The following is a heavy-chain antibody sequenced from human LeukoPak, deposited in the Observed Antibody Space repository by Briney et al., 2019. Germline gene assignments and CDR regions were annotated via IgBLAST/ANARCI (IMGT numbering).Heavy chain of an antibody. CDR2: IYYSGST. J-gene: IGHJ5*02. Sequence: SDTLSLTCTVSGGSISSYYWSWIRQPPGKGLEWIGYIYYSGSTNYNPSLKSRVIISVDTSKNQFSLRLSSVTAADTAVYYCATWIRGNSYGYDHWGQGTLVTVSS. D-gene: IGHD5-18*01. CDR1: GGSISSYY. V-gene: IGHV4-59*07. CDR3: ATWIRGNSYGYDH.